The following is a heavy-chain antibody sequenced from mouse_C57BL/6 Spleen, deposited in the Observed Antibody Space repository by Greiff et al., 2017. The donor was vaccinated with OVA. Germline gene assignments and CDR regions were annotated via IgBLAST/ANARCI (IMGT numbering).Heavy chain of an antibody. CDR1: GFTFSSYA. Sequence: EVKLVESGEGLVKPGGSLKLSCAASGFTFSSYAMSWVRQTPEKRLEWVAYISSGGDYIYYADTVKGRFTISRDNARNTLYLQMSSLKSEDTAMYYCTREGYYGYFDYWGQGTTLTVSS. D-gene: IGHD1-1*01. CDR2: ISSGGDYI. CDR3: TREGYYGYFDY. V-gene: IGHV5-9-1*02. J-gene: IGHJ2*01.